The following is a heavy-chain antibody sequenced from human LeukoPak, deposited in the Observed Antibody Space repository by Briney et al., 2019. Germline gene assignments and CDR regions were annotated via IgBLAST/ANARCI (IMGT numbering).Heavy chain of an antibody. D-gene: IGHD6-19*01. CDR1: GYTFTSYY. CDR2: INPSGGST. Sequence: GASVKVSCKASGYTFTSYYMHWVRQAPGQGLEWMGIINPSGGSTSYAQKFQGRVTMTRDTFTSTVYMELSSLRSEDTAVYYCARDGLAVAGFQHWGQGTLVTVSS. J-gene: IGHJ1*01. CDR3: ARDGLAVAGFQH. V-gene: IGHV1-46*01.